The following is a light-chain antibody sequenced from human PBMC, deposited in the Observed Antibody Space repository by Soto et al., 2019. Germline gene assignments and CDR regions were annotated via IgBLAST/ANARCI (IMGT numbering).Light chain of an antibody. Sequence: LLTQSPLTLSLSPGQRVTLSCRASQSFRGLLAWYQQKNGQPPRLLIYDAYNRATGIPPRFSGSGSGTDCTLTISRLEPEDSEVYYCQQRHMWPITFGQGTRLEI. V-gene: IGKV3-11*01. J-gene: IGKJ5*01. CDR1: QSFRGL. CDR2: DAY. CDR3: QQRHMWPIT.